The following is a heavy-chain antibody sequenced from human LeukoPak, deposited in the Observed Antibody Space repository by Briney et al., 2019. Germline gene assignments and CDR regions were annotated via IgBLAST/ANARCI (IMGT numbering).Heavy chain of an antibody. V-gene: IGHV1-46*01. Sequence: ASVKVSCKASGYTFTSCYMHWVRQAPGQGLEWMGMINPSRGSTNYAQKFQGRVTITREKSTSTVYMELSSLRSENTAVDYCARSANTFYYNDSSGDLDNWGQGTLFTVSS. CDR3: ARSANTFYYNDSSGDLDN. J-gene: IGHJ4*02. CDR2: INPSRGST. D-gene: IGHD3-22*01. CDR1: GYTFTSCY.